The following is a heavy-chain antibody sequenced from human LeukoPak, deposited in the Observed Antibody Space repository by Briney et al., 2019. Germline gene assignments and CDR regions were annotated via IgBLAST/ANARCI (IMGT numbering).Heavy chain of an antibody. CDR3: ARGDILTGYYYFDY. CDR2: INPNSGGT. Sequence: ASVKVSCKASGYTFTGYYMHWVRQALGQGLEWMGWINPNSGGTNYAQKFQGRVTMTRDTSISTAYMELSRLRSDDTAVYYCARGDILTGYYYFDYWGQGTLVTVSS. D-gene: IGHD3-9*01. CDR1: GYTFTGYY. V-gene: IGHV1-2*02. J-gene: IGHJ4*02.